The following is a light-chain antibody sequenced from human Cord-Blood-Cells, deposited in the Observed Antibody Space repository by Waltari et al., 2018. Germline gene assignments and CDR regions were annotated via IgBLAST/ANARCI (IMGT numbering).Light chain of an antibody. Sequence: SSVLTQPPSVSVAPGKTARITCGGNNLGSTSVHWYKQKPGPAPVLVVYDDSDRPSGIPERFSGSNSGNTATLTISRVEAGDEADYYCQVWDSSSDHPVFGGGTKLTVL. CDR3: QVWDSSSDHPV. J-gene: IGLJ2*01. CDR1: NLGSTS. V-gene: IGLV3-21*03. CDR2: DDS.